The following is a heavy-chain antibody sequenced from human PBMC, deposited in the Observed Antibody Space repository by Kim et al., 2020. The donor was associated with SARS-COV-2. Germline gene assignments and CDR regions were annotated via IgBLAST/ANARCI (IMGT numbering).Heavy chain of an antibody. CDR1: GFTFSSYS. Sequence: GGSLRLSCAASGFTFSSYSMNWVRQAPGKGLEWVSSISSSSSYIYYADSVKGRFTISRDNAKNSLYLQMNSLRAEDTAVYYCARVLGDWLSLSDYWGQGTLVTVSS. J-gene: IGHJ4*02. CDR2: ISSSSSYI. CDR3: ARVLGDWLSLSDY. V-gene: IGHV3-21*01. D-gene: IGHD3-9*01.